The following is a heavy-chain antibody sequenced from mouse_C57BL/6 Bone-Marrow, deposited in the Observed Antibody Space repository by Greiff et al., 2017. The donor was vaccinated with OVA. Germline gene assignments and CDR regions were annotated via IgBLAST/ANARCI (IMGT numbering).Heavy chain of an antibody. J-gene: IGHJ4*01. V-gene: IGHV1-39*01. CDR2: INPNYGTT. CDR1: GYSFTDYN. CDR3: ASQGAMDY. D-gene: IGHD3-2*02. Sequence: EVQLQQSGPELVKPGASVKISCKASGYSFTDYNMNWVKQSNGKSLEWIGVINPNYGTTSYNQKFKGKATLTVDQSPSTANMQLNSLSTEDSSVYNCASQGAMDYWGQGTSVTVSS.